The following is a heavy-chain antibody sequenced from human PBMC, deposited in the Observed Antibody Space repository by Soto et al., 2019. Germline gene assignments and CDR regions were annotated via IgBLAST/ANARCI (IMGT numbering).Heavy chain of an antibody. V-gene: IGHV4-34*01. D-gene: IGHD2-2*01. Sequence: SQTLSLPCAVYGGSFSGYYWSWIRQPPGKGLEWIGEINHSGSTNYNPSLKSRVTISVDTSKNQFSLKLSSVTAADTAVYYCARGTDIVVVPAANRVGMDVWGKGTTVTVSS. CDR1: GGSFSGYY. J-gene: IGHJ6*04. CDR3: ARGTDIVVVPAANRVGMDV. CDR2: INHSGST.